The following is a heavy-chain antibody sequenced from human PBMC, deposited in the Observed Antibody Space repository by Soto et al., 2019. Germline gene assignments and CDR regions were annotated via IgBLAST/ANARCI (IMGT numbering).Heavy chain of an antibody. Sequence: EVQLVESGGGLVQPGGSLRLSCAASGFTFSSYWMSWVRQAPGKGLEWVANIKQDGSEKYYVDSVKGRFTISRDNAKNSLYLQMNSLRAEDTAVYYCARRITMVRGVTWWFDPWGQGTLVTVSS. D-gene: IGHD3-10*01. CDR2: IKQDGSEK. CDR1: GFTFSSYW. V-gene: IGHV3-7*01. J-gene: IGHJ5*02. CDR3: ARRITMVRGVTWWFDP.